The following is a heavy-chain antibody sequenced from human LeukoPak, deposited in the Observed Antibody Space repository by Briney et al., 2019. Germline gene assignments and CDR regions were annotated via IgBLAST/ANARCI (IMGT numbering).Heavy chain of an antibody. CDR2: INHGAST. V-gene: IGHV4-34*01. J-gene: IGHJ6*03. D-gene: IGHD3-9*01. Sequence: SKTLSLTCAVYGGSFSGYYCSWIRSTPGKGLEWIGEINHGASTSYTPSLHSRLTISVGSTNNHFSLTVTSVPAADTAGSCCASTHYGILAGYHKYMGVWGKGTTVTISS. CDR3: ASTHYGILAGYHKYMGV. CDR1: GGSFSGYY.